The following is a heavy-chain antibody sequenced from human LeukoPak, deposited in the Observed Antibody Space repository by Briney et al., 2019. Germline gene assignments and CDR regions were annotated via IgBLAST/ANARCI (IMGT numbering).Heavy chain of an antibody. D-gene: IGHD2-2*03. CDR3: ATGYCSSANCRIDY. CDR1: GYTFTSYG. V-gene: IGHV1-18*01. Sequence: ASVKVSCKASGYTFTSYGITWVRQAPGQGLEWMGWIRVYNGDTNYAQKLQGRVTMTTDTSTSTAYMELRSLRSDDTAVYYCATGYCSSANCRIDYWGQGTLVSVSS. CDR2: IRVYNGDT. J-gene: IGHJ4*02.